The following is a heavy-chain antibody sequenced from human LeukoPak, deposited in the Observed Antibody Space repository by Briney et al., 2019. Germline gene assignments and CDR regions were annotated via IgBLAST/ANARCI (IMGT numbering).Heavy chain of an antibody. CDR2: ISGSGGSI. CDR3: ARIKRSRSSGYYPLFNYYYYMDV. D-gene: IGHD3-22*01. Sequence: GGSLRLSCAASGFTFSSYAMSWVRQAPGKGLEWVSAISGSGGSIYYADSVKGRFTISRDNAKNSLYLQMNSLRAEDTAVYYCARIKRSRSSGYYPLFNYYYYMDVWGKGTTVTVSS. CDR1: GFTFSSYA. V-gene: IGHV3-23*01. J-gene: IGHJ6*03.